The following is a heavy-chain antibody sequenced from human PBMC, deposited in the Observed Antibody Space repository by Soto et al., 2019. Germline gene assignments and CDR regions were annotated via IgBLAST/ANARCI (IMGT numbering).Heavy chain of an antibody. CDR1: GFTFSSYG. D-gene: IGHD2-2*01. CDR2: IWYDGSNK. Sequence: GGSLRLSCAASGFTFSSYGMHWVRQAPGKGLEWVAVIWYDGSNKYYADSVKGRFTISRDNSKNTLYLQMNSLRAEDTAVYYCARGSLNRVVVPAARHYYYYYYGMDVWGQGTTVTVSS. J-gene: IGHJ6*02. CDR3: ARGSLNRVVVPAARHYYYYYYGMDV. V-gene: IGHV3-33*01.